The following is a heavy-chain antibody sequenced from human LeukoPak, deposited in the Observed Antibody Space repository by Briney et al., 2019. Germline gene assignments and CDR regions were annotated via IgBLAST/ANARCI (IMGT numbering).Heavy chain of an antibody. V-gene: IGHV3-23*01. Sequence: EASLRLSCAASGFTFSSYAMSWVRQAPGKGLEWVSAISGSGGSTYYADSVKGRFTISRDNSKNTLYLQMNSLRAEDTPVYYCGKGGSSIYWYLRFDARGQETIVTLSS. J-gene: IGHJ5*02. CDR2: ISGSGGST. CDR3: GKGGSSIYWYLRFDA. D-gene: IGHD4-23*01. CDR1: GFTFSSYA.